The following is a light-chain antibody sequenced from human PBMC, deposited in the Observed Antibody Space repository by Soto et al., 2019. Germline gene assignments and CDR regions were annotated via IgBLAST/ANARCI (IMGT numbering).Light chain of an antibody. J-gene: IGLJ1*01. CDR1: SSDVGGYNY. V-gene: IGLV2-14*01. Sequence: QSVLTQPASVSGSPGQSITISCTGTSSDVGGYNYVSWYQQHPGKAPKLMIYDVSNRPSGVSNRFSGSKSGNTASLTISGLQAEDEAGYYCSSYTSSSPPVFGTGNKVTVL. CDR2: DVS. CDR3: SSYTSSSPPV.